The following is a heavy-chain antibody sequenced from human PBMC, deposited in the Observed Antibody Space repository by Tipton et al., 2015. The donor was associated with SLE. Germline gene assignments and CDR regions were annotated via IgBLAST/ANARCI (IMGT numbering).Heavy chain of an antibody. V-gene: IGHV4-34*01. CDR1: GGSFSGYY. CDR2: INHSGST. Sequence: TLSLTCAVYGGSFSGYYWNWIRQPPGKGLEWIGEINHSGSTNYNPSLKSRVTISVDTSKNQFSLKLSSVTAADTAVYYCASIAFRGVDIWGQGTMVTVSS. CDR3: ASIAFRGVDI. J-gene: IGHJ3*02. D-gene: IGHD3-10*01.